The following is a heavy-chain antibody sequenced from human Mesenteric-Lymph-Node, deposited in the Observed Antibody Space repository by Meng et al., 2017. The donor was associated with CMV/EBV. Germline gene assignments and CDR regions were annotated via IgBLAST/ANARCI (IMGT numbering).Heavy chain of an antibody. D-gene: IGHD6-13*01. V-gene: IGHV3-30*03. Sequence: GGSLRLSCAASGFTFSSYSMNWVRQAPGKGLEWVAVISYDGSNKYYADSLKGRFTISRDNSKNTLYLQMNSLRAEDTAVYYCARDRRGPAAGPYSGMDVWGQGTTVTVSS. CDR1: GFTFSSYS. CDR2: ISYDGSNK. J-gene: IGHJ6*02. CDR3: ARDRRGPAAGPYSGMDV.